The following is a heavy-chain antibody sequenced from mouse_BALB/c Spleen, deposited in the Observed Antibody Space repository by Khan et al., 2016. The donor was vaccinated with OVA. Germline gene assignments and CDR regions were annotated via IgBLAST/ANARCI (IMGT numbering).Heavy chain of an antibody. J-gene: IGHJ2*01. Sequence: EVELVESGGGVVKPGGSLRLSCAASGFTFSSYAMSWVRQTPEKRLEWVASIRGGGSTYYPDSLKGRFTFPRDNARNILYLQMNSLRSEDTAMYYCVRYGSSFFDYWGQGTTLTVSS. D-gene: IGHD1-1*01. CDR3: VRYGSSFFDY. CDR1: GFTFSSYA. CDR2: IRGGGST. V-gene: IGHV5-6-5*01.